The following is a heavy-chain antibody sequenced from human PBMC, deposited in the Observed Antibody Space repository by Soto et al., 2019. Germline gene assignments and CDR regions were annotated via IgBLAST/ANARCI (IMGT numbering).Heavy chain of an antibody. D-gene: IGHD3-22*01. CDR2: ISFDGDTK. J-gene: IGHJ4*02. CDR3: AKSGYYDSSGYYEFDY. Sequence: GGSLRLSCAASGFPFYNYGMSWVRQAPGKGLEWVALISFDGDTKLYADSVKGRFTISRDNSKNTLFLQMNGLRVEDTAVYSCAKSGYYDSSGYYEFDYWGQGTLVTVSS. CDR1: GFPFYNYG. V-gene: IGHV3-30*18.